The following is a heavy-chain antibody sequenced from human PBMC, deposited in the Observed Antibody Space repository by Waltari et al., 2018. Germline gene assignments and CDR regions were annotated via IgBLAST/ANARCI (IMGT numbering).Heavy chain of an antibody. V-gene: IGHV4-34*01. CDR3: ARRGSGEWLIGSYFRRYFDY. J-gene: IGHJ4*02. CDR2: INHSGST. D-gene: IGHD1-26*01. CDR1: GGSFSGYY. Sequence: QVQLQQWGAGLLKPSETLSLTCAVYGGSFSGYYWSWIRQPPGKGLEWIGEINHSGSTNYNPSLKSRVTISVDTSKNQFSLKLSSVTAADTAVYYCARRGSGEWLIGSYFRRYFDYWGQGTLVTVSS.